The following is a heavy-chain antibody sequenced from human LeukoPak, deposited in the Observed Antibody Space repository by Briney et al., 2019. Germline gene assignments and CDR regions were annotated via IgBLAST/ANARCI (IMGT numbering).Heavy chain of an antibody. D-gene: IGHD1-26*01. CDR2: IGSSSDNI. Sequence: GGSLRLSCAASGFTFCLYRMNWVRQAPGKGLEWVSSIGSSSDNIYYADSVKGRFTISRDNAENSLYLQMNSLRAEDTAVYYCAREKNSGSFPFDYWGQGTLVTVSS. J-gene: IGHJ4*02. CDR3: AREKNSGSFPFDY. CDR1: GFTFCLYR. V-gene: IGHV3-21*01.